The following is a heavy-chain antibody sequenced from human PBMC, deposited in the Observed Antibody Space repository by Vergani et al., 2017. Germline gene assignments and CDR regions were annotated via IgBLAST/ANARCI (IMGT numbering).Heavy chain of an antibody. CDR2: INHSGST. CDR1: GGSFSGYY. CDR3: ARGFLDPFDY. J-gene: IGHJ4*02. Sequence: QVQLQQWGAGLLKPSETLSLTCAVYGGSFSGYYWSWIRQPPGEGLEWIGEINHSGSTNYNPSLKSRVTISVDTSKNQFSLKLSSVTAADTAVYYCARGFLDPFDYWGQGTLVTVSS. V-gene: IGHV4-34*01.